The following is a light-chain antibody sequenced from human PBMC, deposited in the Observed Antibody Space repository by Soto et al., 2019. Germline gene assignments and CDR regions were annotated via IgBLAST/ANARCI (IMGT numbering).Light chain of an antibody. Sequence: EIVLTQSPGTLSLSPGERVSLSCRASQSMTSNYLAWYQQKPGQAPRLLIYGASRRATGIPDRFSGSGSRTEFILTISSLEPEDLAVYYCQQYGSSPMYSFGQGTKLEIK. CDR2: GAS. J-gene: IGKJ2*01. V-gene: IGKV3-20*01. CDR3: QQYGSSPMYS. CDR1: QSMTSNY.